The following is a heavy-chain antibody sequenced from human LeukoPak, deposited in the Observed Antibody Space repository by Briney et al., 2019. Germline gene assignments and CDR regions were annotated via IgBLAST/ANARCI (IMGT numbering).Heavy chain of an antibody. CDR3: ANSPPYDYSEAADY. Sequence: SETLSLTCTVSGGSISSYYWSWIRQPPGKGLEWIGYIYYSGSTNYNPSLKSRVTISVDTSKNQFSLKLSSVTAADTAVYYCANSPPYDYSEAADYWGQGTLVTVSS. CDR1: GGSISSYY. CDR2: IYYSGST. J-gene: IGHJ4*02. D-gene: IGHD4-4*01. V-gene: IGHV4-59*01.